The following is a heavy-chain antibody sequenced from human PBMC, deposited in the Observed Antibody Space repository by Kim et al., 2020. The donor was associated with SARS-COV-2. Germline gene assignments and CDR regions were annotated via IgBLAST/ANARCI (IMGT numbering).Heavy chain of an antibody. CDR2: IYYSGRT. V-gene: IGHV4-59*01. Sequence: SETLSLTCTVSGGSISIYYWSWIRQPPGKGLEWIGYIYYSGRTTYNPSLESRVTISVDTSKNQFSLRLNSVTAADTAIYYCARGSGSALKYWGQGALVTVSS. J-gene: IGHJ4*02. CDR1: GGSISIYY. D-gene: IGHD2-15*01. CDR3: ARGSGSALKY.